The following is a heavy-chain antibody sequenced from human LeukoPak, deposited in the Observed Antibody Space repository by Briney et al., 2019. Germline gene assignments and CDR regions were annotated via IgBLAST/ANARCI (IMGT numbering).Heavy chain of an antibody. CDR3: ARADARSRSWFDP. J-gene: IGHJ5*02. V-gene: IGHV4-34*01. CDR1: GGSFSGYY. D-gene: IGHD3-3*01. CDR2: INHSGST. Sequence: SETLSLTCAVYGGSFSGYYWSWIRQPPGKGLEWIGEINHSGSTNYNPSLKSRVTMSVDTSENQFSLKLSSVTAADTAVYYCARADARSRSWFDPWGQGTLVTVSS.